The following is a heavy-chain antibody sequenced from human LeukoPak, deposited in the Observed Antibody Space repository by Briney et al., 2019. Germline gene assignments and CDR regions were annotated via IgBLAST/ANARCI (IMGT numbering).Heavy chain of an antibody. D-gene: IGHD6-13*01. CDR3: AVQRTLWQQVLDH. Sequence: GGSLRLSCAASGFTFSSYSMNWVRQAPGKGLEWASSISSSSSYIYYADSVKGRFTISGDNSKNTLFLQMNSLRAEDTAVYYCAVQRTLWQQVLDHWGQGVLVTVSS. CDR1: GFTFSSYS. V-gene: IGHV3-21*04. CDR2: ISSSSSYI. J-gene: IGHJ4*02.